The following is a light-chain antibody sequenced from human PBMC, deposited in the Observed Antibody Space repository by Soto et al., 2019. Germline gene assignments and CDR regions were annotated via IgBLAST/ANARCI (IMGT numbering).Light chain of an antibody. CDR1: QSVSSSY. CDR2: GAS. J-gene: IGKJ5*01. CDR3: QQYGSSPPIT. V-gene: IGKV3-20*01. Sequence: EIVLTQSPGTLSLSPGGRATLSCRASQSVSSSYLAWYQQKPGQAPRLLIYGASSRPTGIPDRFSGSGSGTDFTLTISRLEPEDFTVYYCQQYGSSPPITFGQGTRLEIK.